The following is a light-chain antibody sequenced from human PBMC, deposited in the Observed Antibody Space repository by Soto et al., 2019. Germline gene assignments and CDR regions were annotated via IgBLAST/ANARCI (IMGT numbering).Light chain of an antibody. CDR3: KSYAGSNTND. CDR2: EVV. CDR1: KSDIGVYDF. Sequence: QSALTQPPSASGSPGQSVTVSCTGTKSDIGVYDFVSWYQHHPGKAPRLIIYEVVQRPSGVPDRFSGSKSGNTASLNVSGLQAADEADYFCKSYAGSNTNDFGSGTKGIV. V-gene: IGLV2-8*01. J-gene: IGLJ1*01.